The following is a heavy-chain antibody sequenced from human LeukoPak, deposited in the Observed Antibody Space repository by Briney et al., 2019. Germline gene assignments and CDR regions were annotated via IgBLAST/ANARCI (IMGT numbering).Heavy chain of an antibody. CDR1: GYTFTSYG. V-gene: IGHV1-18*01. Sequence: ASVKVSCKASGYTFTSYGISWVRQAPGQGLVWMGWISAYNGNTNYAQKLQGRVTMTTDTSTSTAYMELRSLRSDDTAVYYCARDYPPRYYDSSGYYWENWGQGTLVTVSS. CDR3: ARDYPPRYYDSSGYYWEN. D-gene: IGHD3-22*01. CDR2: ISAYNGNT. J-gene: IGHJ4*02.